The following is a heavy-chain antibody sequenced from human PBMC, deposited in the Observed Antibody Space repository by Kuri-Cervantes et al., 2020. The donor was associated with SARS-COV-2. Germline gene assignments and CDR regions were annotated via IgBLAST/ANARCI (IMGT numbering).Heavy chain of an antibody. CDR1: GFTFSSYS. CDR2: ISSSSSYI. J-gene: IGHJ3*02. V-gene: IGHV3-21*01. CDR3: ARVGSTMVRGVIMRGADAFDI. D-gene: IGHD3-10*01. Sequence: GGSLRLSCAAYGFTFSSYSMNWVRQAPGKGLEWVSSISSSSSYIYYADSVKGRFTISRDNAKNSLYLQMNSLRAEDTAVYYCARVGSTMVRGVIMRGADAFDIWGQGTMVTVSS.